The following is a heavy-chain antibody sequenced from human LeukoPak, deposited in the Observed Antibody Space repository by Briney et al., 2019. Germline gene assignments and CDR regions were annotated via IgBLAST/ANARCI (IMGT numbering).Heavy chain of an antibody. J-gene: IGHJ5*01. CDR2: ISSSSSYI. V-gene: IGHV3-21*01. Sequence: GGSLRLSCAASGFTFSSYSMNWVRQAPGKGLEWVSSISSSSSYIYYADSLKGRFTISRDNAKKSVYLHMNSLRAEDTAVYYCARGALDAATPFDSWGQGTLVTVSS. CDR1: GFTFSSYS. D-gene: IGHD2-15*01. CDR3: ARGALDAATPFDS.